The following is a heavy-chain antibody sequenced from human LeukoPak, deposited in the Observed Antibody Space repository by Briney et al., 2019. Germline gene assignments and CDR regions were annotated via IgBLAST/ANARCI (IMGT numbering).Heavy chain of an antibody. CDR3: ARGLLSYYYDSSGYFDY. CDR1: GGSFSGYY. Sequence: PSETLSLTCAVYGGSFSGYYWSWIRQPPGKGLEWIGEINHSGSTNYNPSLKSRVTISVDTSKNQFSLKLSPVTAADTAVYYCARGLLSYYYDSSGYFDYWGQGTLVTVSS. J-gene: IGHJ4*02. D-gene: IGHD3-22*01. V-gene: IGHV4-34*01. CDR2: INHSGST.